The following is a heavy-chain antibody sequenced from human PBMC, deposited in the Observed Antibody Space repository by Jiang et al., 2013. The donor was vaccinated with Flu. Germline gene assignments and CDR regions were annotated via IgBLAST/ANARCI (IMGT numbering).Heavy chain of an antibody. CDR2: IGSSSATI. CDR3: ARAVGYFDF. D-gene: IGHD4-23*01. J-gene: IGHJ4*02. Sequence: EWVSYIGSSSATIYYADSVKGRFTISRDNAKNSLYLQMNSLRAEDTAVYYCARAVGYFDFWGQGTLVTVSS. V-gene: IGHV3-48*04.